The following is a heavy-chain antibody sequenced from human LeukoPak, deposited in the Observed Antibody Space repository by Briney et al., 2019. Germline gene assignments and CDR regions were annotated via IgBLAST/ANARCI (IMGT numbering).Heavy chain of an antibody. Sequence: GGSLRPSCAASGFTFRKYAITWVRQAPGKGLEWVALISSDGTGKYYADSVKGRFTISRDNSKNTLSLQMNSLRLEDTAVYFCARREGNFYKYYFDSWGQGTLVTVSS. CDR1: GFTFRKYA. V-gene: IGHV3-30*04. J-gene: IGHJ4*02. D-gene: IGHD1-7*01. CDR2: ISSDGTGK. CDR3: ARREGNFYKYYFDS.